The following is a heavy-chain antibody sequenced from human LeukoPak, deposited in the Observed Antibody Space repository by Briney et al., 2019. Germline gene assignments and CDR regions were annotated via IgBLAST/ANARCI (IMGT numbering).Heavy chain of an antibody. V-gene: IGHV1-2*04. CDR1: GYTFTGYY. CDR3: ARGGKYIAAAGLGYTMQDAFDI. D-gene: IGHD6-13*01. J-gene: IGHJ3*02. Sequence: ASVKVSCKASGYTFTGYYMHWVRQAPGQGLEWMGWINPNSGSTSYAQKFQGWVTMTRDTSISTAYMELSRLRSDDTAVYYCARGGKYIAAAGLGYTMQDAFDIWGQGTMVTVSS. CDR2: INPNSGST.